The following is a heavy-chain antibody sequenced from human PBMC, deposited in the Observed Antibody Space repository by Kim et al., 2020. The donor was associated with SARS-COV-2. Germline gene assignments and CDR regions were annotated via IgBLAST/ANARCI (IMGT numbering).Heavy chain of an antibody. CDR2: VTNTGIT. J-gene: IGHJ5*02. Sequence: SETLSLTCAVSSEPFIGYFWTWIRQPPGKGLEWIGEVTNTGITYYNASLNSRVSISIDTSKKQLSLKLTSVTAADTAVYYGARGFSDAWEVGYAWGQGTLVTVST. V-gene: IGHV4-34*01. D-gene: IGHD1-1*01. CDR3: ARGFSDAWEVGYA. CDR1: SEPFIGYF.